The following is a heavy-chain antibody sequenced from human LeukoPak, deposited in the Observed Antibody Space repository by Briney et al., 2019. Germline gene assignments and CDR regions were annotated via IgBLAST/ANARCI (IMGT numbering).Heavy chain of an antibody. D-gene: IGHD2-2*01. Sequence: PGGSLRLSCAASGFTFSSYAMSWVRQAPGKGLEWVSAISGSGGSTYYADSVKGRFTISRDNSKNTLYLQMNSLRAEDTAVYYCAKTSIVVVPAALDAFDIWGQGTMVTVSS. CDR2: ISGSGGST. V-gene: IGHV3-23*01. J-gene: IGHJ3*02. CDR3: AKTSIVVVPAALDAFDI. CDR1: GFTFSSYA.